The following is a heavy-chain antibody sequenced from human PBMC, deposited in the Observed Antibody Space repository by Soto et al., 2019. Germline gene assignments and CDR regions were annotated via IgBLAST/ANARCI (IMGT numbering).Heavy chain of an antibody. CDR1: GYTFTRYG. V-gene: IGHV1-18*01. D-gene: IGHD3-16*01. CDR3: AMVDVYVTPSPQDV. J-gene: IGHJ6*02. CDR2: INTYNGNT. Sequence: QVQLVQSGAEVKNPGASVKVSCKASGYTFTRYGIGWARQAPGQGLEWMGWINTYNGNTNYAQNVQGRVTLTTDTSPSTADMELRSLRSNDTAIQYCAMVDVYVTPSPQDVWGQGNTVIVSS.